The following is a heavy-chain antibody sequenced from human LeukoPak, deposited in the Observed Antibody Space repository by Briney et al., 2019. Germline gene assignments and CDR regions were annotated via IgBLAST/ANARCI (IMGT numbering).Heavy chain of an antibody. V-gene: IGHV3-7*01. Sequence: GGSLRVSCAASGFTFSSYWMSWVRQAPGKGLEWVANIKQDGSEKYYVDSVKGRFTISRDNAKNSLYLQMNSLRAEDTAVYYCARDRELWLHYFDYWGQGTLVTVSS. CDR3: ARDRELWLHYFDY. CDR1: GFTFSSYW. D-gene: IGHD5-18*01. J-gene: IGHJ4*02. CDR2: IKQDGSEK.